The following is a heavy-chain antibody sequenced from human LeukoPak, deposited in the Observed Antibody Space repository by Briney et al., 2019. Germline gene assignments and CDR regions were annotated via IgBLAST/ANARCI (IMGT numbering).Heavy chain of an antibody. CDR3: ASVIRGYFDY. V-gene: IGHV4-34*01. D-gene: IGHD2/OR15-2a*01. CDR2: INHSGST. J-gene: IGHJ4*02. CDR1: GGSFSGYY. Sequence: PSETLSLTCTVYGGSFSGYYWSWIRQPPGKGLEWIGEINHSGSTNYNSSLKSRVTISVDTSKNKFSLMLSSVAAADTAVYYCASVIRGYFDYWGQGTLVTVSS.